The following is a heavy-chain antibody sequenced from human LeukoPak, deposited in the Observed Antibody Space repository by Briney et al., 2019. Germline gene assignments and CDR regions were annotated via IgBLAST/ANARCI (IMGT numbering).Heavy chain of an antibody. CDR3: ARDRGRGIATSEYYFDY. D-gene: IGHD6-13*01. V-gene: IGHV1-18*01. CDR1: GYTFTTDG. Sequence: AAAKVSCKASGYTFTTDGISWVRQAPGQGLEWMGWISSYNGKTIYAQRLQGRVTMTTDTSTSTAYMELRSLRSDDTAVYYCARDRGRGIATSEYYFDYWGQGTLVSVSS. CDR2: ISSYNGKT. J-gene: IGHJ4*02.